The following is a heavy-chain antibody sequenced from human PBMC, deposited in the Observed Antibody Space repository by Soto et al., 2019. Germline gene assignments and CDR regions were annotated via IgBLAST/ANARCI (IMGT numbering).Heavy chain of an antibody. CDR2: IYYSGST. CDR3: ARRGRSSNYGMDV. D-gene: IGHD2-2*01. V-gene: IGHV4-39*01. Sequence: QLQLQESGPGLVKPSETLSLTCTVSGGSISSSSYYWGWIRQPPGKGLEWIGSIYYSGSTYYNPSLKSRVTISVDTYMNQFSLKLSSVTAADAAVYYCARRGRSSNYGMDVWGQGTTVTVSS. J-gene: IGHJ6*02. CDR1: GGSISSSSYY.